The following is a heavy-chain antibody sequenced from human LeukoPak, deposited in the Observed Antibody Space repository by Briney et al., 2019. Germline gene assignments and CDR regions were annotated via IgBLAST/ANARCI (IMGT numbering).Heavy chain of an antibody. V-gene: IGHV4-59*08. J-gene: IGHJ6*02. CDR1: GGSISSYY. Sequence: SETLSLTCTVSGGSISSYYWSWIRQPPGKGLEWIGYIYYSGSTNYNPSLKSRVTISVDTSKNQFSLSLSSVTAADTAVYYCARITFVVEGYGMDVWGQGTTVTVSS. D-gene: IGHD2-21*01. CDR2: IYYSGST. CDR3: ARITFVVEGYGMDV.